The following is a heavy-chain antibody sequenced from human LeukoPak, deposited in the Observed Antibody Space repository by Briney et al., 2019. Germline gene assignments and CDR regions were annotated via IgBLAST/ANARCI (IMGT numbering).Heavy chain of an antibody. Sequence: SETLSLICSVSGGSISSYYWSWIRQPPGKVLEWIGYIFYSGSTNYHPSLKSRVTISVDTSKNQISLKLSSVTAADTAVYYCARHISASSRYDYWGQGTLVTVSS. D-gene: IGHD6-13*01. CDR3: ARHISASSRYDY. CDR1: GGSISSYY. J-gene: IGHJ4*02. CDR2: IFYSGST. V-gene: IGHV4-59*08.